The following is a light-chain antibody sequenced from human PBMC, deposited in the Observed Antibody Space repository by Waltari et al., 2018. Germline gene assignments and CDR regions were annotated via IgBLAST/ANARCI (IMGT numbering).Light chain of an antibody. CDR3: QQRSSLLPVT. CDR1: QNVDNY. V-gene: IGKV3-11*01. CDR2: DAS. J-gene: IGKJ4*01. Sequence: EIVLTQSPGTVSLSPGERATLSCRASQNVDNYVAWYQQRPGQTPKLLIYDASNRATGVPARCSGRGSGTDFTLTISGLEPEDFAVYYCQQRSSLLPVTFGGGTKVEIK.